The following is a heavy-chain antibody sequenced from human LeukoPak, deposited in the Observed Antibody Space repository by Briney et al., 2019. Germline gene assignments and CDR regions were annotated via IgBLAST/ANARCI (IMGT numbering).Heavy chain of an antibody. CDR1: GGTFSSYA. Sequence: ASVKASCKASGGTFSSYAISWVRQAPGQGLEWMGGIIPIFGTANYAQKFQGRVTITADESTSTAYMELSSLRSEDTAVYYCARDADSAAREYFQHWGQGTLVTVSS. V-gene: IGHV1-69*01. J-gene: IGHJ1*01. CDR2: IIPIFGTA. D-gene: IGHD6-6*01. CDR3: ARDADSAAREYFQH.